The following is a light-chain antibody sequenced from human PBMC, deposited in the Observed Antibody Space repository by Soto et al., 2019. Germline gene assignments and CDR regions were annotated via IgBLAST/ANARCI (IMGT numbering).Light chain of an antibody. CDR3: QQYNSYSYT. CDR1: QSISSW. Sequence: DIQMTQSPSTLSASVGDRVTITCRASQSISSWLAWYQQKPGKAPKLLIYDASSLESGVPSRFSGSGSGTEFTLTIRSLQPDDFATYYCQQYNSYSYTFGQGTKVDIK. V-gene: IGKV1-5*01. J-gene: IGKJ2*01. CDR2: DAS.